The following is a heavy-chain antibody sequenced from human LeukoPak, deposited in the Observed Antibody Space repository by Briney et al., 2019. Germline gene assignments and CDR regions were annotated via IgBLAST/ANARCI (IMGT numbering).Heavy chain of an antibody. CDR3: ARGGPYSSSYFDY. CDR2: INSDGSST. CDR1: GFTFSSYW. D-gene: IGHD6-6*01. V-gene: IGHV3-74*01. Sequence: GGSLRLSCAASGFTFSSYWMHWVRQAPGKGLVWVSRINSDGSSTSYADSVKGRFTISRGNAKNTLYLQMNSLRAEDTAVYYCARGGPYSSSYFDYWGQGTLVTVSS. J-gene: IGHJ4*02.